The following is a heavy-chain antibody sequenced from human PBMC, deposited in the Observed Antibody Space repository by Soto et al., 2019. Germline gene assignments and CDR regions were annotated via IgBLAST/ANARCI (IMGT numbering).Heavy chain of an antibody. D-gene: IGHD1-26*01. CDR3: ARDSAVGASKRGFEY. J-gene: IGHJ4*02. CDR1: GGSFSGYY. CDR2: LSNSGNT. V-gene: IGHV4-59*01. Sequence: SETLSLTCAVYGGSFSGYYWSWIRQSPGKGLEWIGYLSNSGNTNYKPSLQSRVTISVDTAKNQVSLKLASVTAADTAIYYCARDSAVGASKRGFEYWGQGTLVTVSS.